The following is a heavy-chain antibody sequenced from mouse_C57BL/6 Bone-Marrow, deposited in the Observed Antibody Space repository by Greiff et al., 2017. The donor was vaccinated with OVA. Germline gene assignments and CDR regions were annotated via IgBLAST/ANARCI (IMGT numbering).Heavy chain of an antibody. CDR1: GFNIKDYY. V-gene: IGHV14-2*01. CDR3: ARTRYGNFWFAY. CDR2: IDPEDGET. D-gene: IGHD2-1*01. J-gene: IGHJ3*01. Sequence: EVNVVDSGAELVKPGASVKLSCTASGFNIKDYYMHWVKQRTEQGLEWIGRIDPEDGETKYAPKFQGKATITADTSSNTAYLQLSSLTSEDTAVYYCARTRYGNFWFAYWGQGTLVTVSA.